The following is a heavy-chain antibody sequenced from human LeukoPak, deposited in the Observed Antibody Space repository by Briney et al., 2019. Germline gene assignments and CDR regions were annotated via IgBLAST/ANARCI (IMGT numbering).Heavy chain of an antibody. CDR2: ISSSGSTI. D-gene: IGHD5-24*01. Sequence: GGSLRLSCAASGFTFSDYYMSWIRQAPGKGLEWVSYISSSGSTIYYADSVKGRFTISRDNAKNSLYLQMNSLRAEDTAVYYCAKTLHLETPDAFDIWGQGTMVTVSS. V-gene: IGHV3-11*01. CDR3: AKTLHLETPDAFDI. CDR1: GFTFSDYY. J-gene: IGHJ3*02.